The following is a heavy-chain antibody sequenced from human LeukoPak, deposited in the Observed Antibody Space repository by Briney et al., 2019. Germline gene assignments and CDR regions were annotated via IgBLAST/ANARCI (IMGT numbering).Heavy chain of an antibody. D-gene: IGHD1/OR15-1a*01. CDR1: GYTFTDDY. CDR2: INPHSGGT. J-gene: IGHJ4*02. Sequence: ASVKVSCKASGYTFTDDYMHWVRQAPGRGLEWMGWINPHSGGTIYAQKFQGRVTMTRDTSISTAYMELRRLRSDDTAVYYCARWEHHDGAFYYWGQGTLVTVSS. CDR3: ARWEHHDGAFYY. V-gene: IGHV1-2*02.